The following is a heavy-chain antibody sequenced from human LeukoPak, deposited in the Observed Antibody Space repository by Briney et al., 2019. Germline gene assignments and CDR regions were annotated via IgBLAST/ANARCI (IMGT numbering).Heavy chain of an antibody. CDR3: ASAWGNYRAFDY. CDR2: IKQDGGEK. J-gene: IGHJ4*02. CDR1: GFTFSRYW. D-gene: IGHD3-16*02. V-gene: IGHV3-7*01. Sequence: GGSLRLSCAASGFTFSRYWMTWVRQAPGKGLEWVANIKQDGGEKYCVDSVKGRFTISRDNAKNSLYLQMNSVRAEDTAIYYCASAWGNYRAFDYWGQGTLVTVSS.